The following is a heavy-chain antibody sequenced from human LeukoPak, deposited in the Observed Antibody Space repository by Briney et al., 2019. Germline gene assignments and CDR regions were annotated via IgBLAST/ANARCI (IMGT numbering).Heavy chain of an antibody. Sequence: AGGSLRLSCAASGLTFSNYAMHWVRQAPGKGLEWVAVISYDGSNKFYADSVKGRFTISRDNSKNTLYLQMNSLRAEDTAVYYCARIVYDILTGHRLLTSFDYWGQGTLVTVSS. CDR1: GLTFSNYA. V-gene: IGHV3-30*04. CDR3: ARIVYDILTGHRLLTSFDY. CDR2: ISYDGSNK. J-gene: IGHJ4*02. D-gene: IGHD3-9*01.